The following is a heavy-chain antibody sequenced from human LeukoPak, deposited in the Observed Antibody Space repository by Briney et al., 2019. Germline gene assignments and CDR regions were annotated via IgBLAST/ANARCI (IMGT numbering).Heavy chain of an antibody. Sequence: SVKVSCKASGGTFSSYAISWVRQAPGQGLEWMGGIIPILGTANYAQKFQGRVTITADESTSTAYMELSSLRSEDTAVYYCARDPLTSKGSDAFDIWGQGTMVTVSS. CDR2: IIPILGTA. D-gene: IGHD4/OR15-4a*01. CDR1: GGTFSSYA. CDR3: ARDPLTSKGSDAFDI. V-gene: IGHV1-69*13. J-gene: IGHJ3*02.